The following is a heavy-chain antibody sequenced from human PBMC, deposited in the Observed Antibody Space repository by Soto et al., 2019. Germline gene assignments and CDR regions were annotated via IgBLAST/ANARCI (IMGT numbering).Heavy chain of an antibody. D-gene: IGHD2-2*02. J-gene: IGHJ4*02. V-gene: IGHV3-23*01. CDR1: GFTFSTYA. CDR3: AKGTVPAAIRTDYFDY. Sequence: PGGSLRLSCAASGFTFSTYAMSWVRQAPGKGLEWVSAISGSGDSTYYADSVKGRFTISRDNSKNTLYLQMNSLRAEDTAVYYCAKGTVPAAIRTDYFDYWGQGTLVTVSS. CDR2: ISGSGDST.